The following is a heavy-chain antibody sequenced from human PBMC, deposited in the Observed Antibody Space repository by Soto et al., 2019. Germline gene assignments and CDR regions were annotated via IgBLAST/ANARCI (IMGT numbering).Heavy chain of an antibody. Sequence: EASVKVSCKASGYTFTSYGISWVRQAPGQGLEWMGWISAYNGNTNYAQKLQGRVTMTTDTSTSTAYMELRSLRSDDTAVYYCAREMGYSYGHGWFDPWGQGTLVTVSS. CDR1: GYTFTSYG. CDR3: AREMGYSYGHGWFDP. V-gene: IGHV1-18*01. D-gene: IGHD5-18*01. J-gene: IGHJ5*02. CDR2: ISAYNGNT.